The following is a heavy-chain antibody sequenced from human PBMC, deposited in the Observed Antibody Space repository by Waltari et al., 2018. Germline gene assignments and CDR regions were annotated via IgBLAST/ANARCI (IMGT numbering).Heavy chain of an antibody. CDR1: GGSISSSSYS. D-gene: IGHD6-13*01. CDR2: IYYSGST. J-gene: IGHJ4*02. Sequence: QLQLQESGPGLVKPSETLSLTCIVSGGSISSSSYSWGWIRQPPGKGLEWIGSIYYSGSTYYNPSLKSRVTISVDTSKNQFSLKLSSVTAADTAVYYCARSLGRGEQLVQGPIDYWGQGTLVTVSS. V-gene: IGHV4-39*07. CDR3: ARSLGRGEQLVQGPIDY.